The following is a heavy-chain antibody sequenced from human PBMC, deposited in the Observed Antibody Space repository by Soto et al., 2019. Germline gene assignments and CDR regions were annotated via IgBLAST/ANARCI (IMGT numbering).Heavy chain of an antibody. CDR1: GDSISSSNW. D-gene: IGHD1-1*01. Sequence: QVQLQESGPGLVKPSGTLSLTCAVSGDSISSSNWWSWVRQAPGKGLEWIGEIYHSGATTYNPSLKSRATISVDPSNNHFSLKLTAVTAADTAVYFCARGLGTGTDYWGQGTLVTVAS. CDR2: IYHSGAT. J-gene: IGHJ4*02. CDR3: ARGLGTGTDY. V-gene: IGHV4-4*02.